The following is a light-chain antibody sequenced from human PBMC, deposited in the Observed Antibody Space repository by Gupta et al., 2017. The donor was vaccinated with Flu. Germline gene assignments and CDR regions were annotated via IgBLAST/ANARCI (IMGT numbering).Light chain of an antibody. J-gene: IGLJ3*02. Sequence: SSALTPDPAVSVALGPTVRSPCQGDSLRSYYANWYQQKPGQAPVLVIYGKNNRPSGIPDRFSGSSSGNTASLTITGAQAEDEADYYCDSRDSSTNHLRMFGGGTKLTVL. CDR3: DSRDSSTNHLRM. CDR1: SLRSYY. CDR2: GKN. V-gene: IGLV3-19*01.